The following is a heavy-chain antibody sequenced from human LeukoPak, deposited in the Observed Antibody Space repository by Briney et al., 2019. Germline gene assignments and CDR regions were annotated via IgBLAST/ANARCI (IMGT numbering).Heavy chain of an antibody. CDR3: AREEFGGNSPTGYFDY. CDR1: GFTFSSYA. J-gene: IGHJ4*02. Sequence: PGGSLRLSCAASGFTFSSYAMHWVRQAPGKGLERVAVISYDGSNKYYADSVKGRFTISRDNSKDTLYLQMNSLRAEDTAVYYCAREEFGGNSPTGYFDYWGQGTLVTVSS. V-gene: IGHV3-30-3*01. D-gene: IGHD4-23*01. CDR2: ISYDGSNK.